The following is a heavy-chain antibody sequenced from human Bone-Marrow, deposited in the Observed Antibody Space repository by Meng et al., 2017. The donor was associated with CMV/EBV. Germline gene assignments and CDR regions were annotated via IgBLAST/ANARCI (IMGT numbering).Heavy chain of an antibody. CDR1: GFSFKTYS. J-gene: IGHJ6*02. CDR3: ARVLVGLMDAMDV. Sequence: GESLKISCAASGFSFKTYSMTWVRQAPGKGLEWVSSIGGRGNYKYYADSVKGRFTVSTDNAKNSLWLQMNSLRAEDTAVYYCARVLVGLMDAMDVWGQGTVVTVSS. D-gene: IGHD2-8*02. V-gene: IGHV3-21*06. CDR2: IGGRGNYK.